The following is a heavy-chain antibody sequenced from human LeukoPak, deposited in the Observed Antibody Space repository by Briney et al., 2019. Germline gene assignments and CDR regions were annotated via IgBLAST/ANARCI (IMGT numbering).Heavy chain of an antibody. CDR3: AKTQTRVV. Sequence: PSETLSLTCTVSGGSISSNTYYWGWIRQPPGKGLEWIGSIYYSGSTFYNPSLKSRVTISVDTSKNQFSLKLSSVTATDTAVYYCAKTQTRVVWGKGTTVTVSS. CDR1: GGSISSNTYY. D-gene: IGHD3-10*01. V-gene: IGHV4-39*01. CDR2: IYYSGST. J-gene: IGHJ6*03.